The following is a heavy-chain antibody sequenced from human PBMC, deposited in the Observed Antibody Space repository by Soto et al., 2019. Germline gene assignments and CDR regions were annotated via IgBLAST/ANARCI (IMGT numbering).Heavy chain of an antibody. V-gene: IGHV3-23*01. CDR3: AKAIVRAIAVAGTGDGY. D-gene: IGHD6-19*01. CDR1: GFTFSSYA. J-gene: IGHJ4*02. Sequence: GGSLRLSCAASGFTFSSYAMSWVRQAPGKGLEWVSAISGSGGSTYYADSVKGRFTISRDNSKNTLYLQMNSLRAEDTAVYYCAKAIVRAIAVAGTGDGYWGQGTLVTVSS. CDR2: ISGSGGST.